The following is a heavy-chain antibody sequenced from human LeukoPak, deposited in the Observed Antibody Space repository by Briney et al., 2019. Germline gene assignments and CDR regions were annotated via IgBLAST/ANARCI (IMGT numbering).Heavy chain of an antibody. D-gene: IGHD3-22*01. Sequence: GGSLRLSCAASGFTFSNAWMCWVRQAPGKGLEWVGRIKSKTDGGTTDYAAPVKSRFTISRDDSKNTLYLQMNSLKTEDTAVYYCTTDPDDSSGYYLDYWGQGTLVTVSS. CDR1: GFTFSNAW. J-gene: IGHJ4*02. CDR3: TTDPDDSSGYYLDY. V-gene: IGHV3-15*01. CDR2: IKSKTDGGTT.